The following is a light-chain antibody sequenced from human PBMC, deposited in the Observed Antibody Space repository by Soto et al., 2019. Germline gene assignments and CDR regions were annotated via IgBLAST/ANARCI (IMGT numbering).Light chain of an antibody. CDR2: DVS. J-gene: IGLJ1*01. CDR3: CSYAGSYTYV. CDR1: SSDVGGYNY. Sequence: QSALTQPRSVSGSPGQSVTISCTGTSSDVGGYNYVSWYQQHPGKAPKFMIYDVSKRPSGVPDRFSGSKSGNTASLTISGLQAVDEADYYCCSYAGSYTYVFGTGTKVTVL. V-gene: IGLV2-11*01.